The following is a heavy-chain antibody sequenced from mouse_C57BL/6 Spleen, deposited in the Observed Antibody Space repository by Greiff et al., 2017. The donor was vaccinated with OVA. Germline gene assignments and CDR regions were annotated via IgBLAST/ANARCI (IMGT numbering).Heavy chain of an antibody. CDR3: ARPHNRTGFAY. CDR2: ISDGGSYT. Sequence: EVMLVESGGGLVKPGGSLKLSCAASGFTFSSYAMSWVRQTPEKRLEWVATISDGGSYTYYPDNVQGRFTSSRDNAKNNLYLQLSHLKSEDTAMYYCARPHNRTGFAYWGQGTLVTVSA. D-gene: IGHD1-3*01. J-gene: IGHJ3*01. V-gene: IGHV5-4*03. CDR1: GFTFSSYA.